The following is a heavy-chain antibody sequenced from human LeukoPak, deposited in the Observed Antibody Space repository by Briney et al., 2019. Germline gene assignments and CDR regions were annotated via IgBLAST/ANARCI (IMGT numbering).Heavy chain of an antibody. CDR3: ASQMTLGY. J-gene: IGHJ4*02. CDR2: INHSGST. CDR1: GGSFSGYY. V-gene: IGHV4-34*01. Sequence: SETLSLTCAVYGGSFSGYYWSWIRQPPGKGLEWIGEINHSGSTDYNPSLKSRVTISVDTSKNQFSLKLSSVTAADTAVYYCASQMTLGYWGQGTLVTVSS.